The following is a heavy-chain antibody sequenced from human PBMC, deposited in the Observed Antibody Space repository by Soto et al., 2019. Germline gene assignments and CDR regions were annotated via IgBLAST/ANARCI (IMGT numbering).Heavy chain of an antibody. CDR3: ARGGLRLRRGGLNWFDP. CDR1: GGSFSGYY. D-gene: IGHD4-17*01. J-gene: IGHJ5*02. CDR2: INHSGST. Sequence: SETLSLTCAVYGGSFSGYYWSWIRQPPGKGLEWIGEINHSGSTNYNPSLKSRVTISVDTSKNQFSLKLSSVTAADTAVYYCARGGLRLRRGGLNWFDPWGQGTLVTVSS. V-gene: IGHV4-34*01.